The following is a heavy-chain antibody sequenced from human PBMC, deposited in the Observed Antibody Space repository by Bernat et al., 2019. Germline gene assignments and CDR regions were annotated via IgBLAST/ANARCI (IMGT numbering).Heavy chain of an antibody. CDR3: ARHSDNGDRSWNDY. V-gene: IGHV5-51*01. Sequence: EVQLVQSGAEVKKPGESLKISCKGSGYRFTNNWIGWVRQMPGKGLEWMGIIYPGDSETRYSPSFQGHITISVDKSISSAYLQWSSLKASDTAMYYCARHSDNGDRSWNDYWGQGTLVTVSS. CDR2: IYPGDSET. CDR1: GYRFTNNW. D-gene: IGHD4-17*01. J-gene: IGHJ4*02.